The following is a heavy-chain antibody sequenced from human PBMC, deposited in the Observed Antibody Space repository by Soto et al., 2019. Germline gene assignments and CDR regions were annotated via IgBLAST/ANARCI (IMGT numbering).Heavy chain of an antibody. V-gene: IGHV4-39*01. CDR3: ATFVTTFKRGYWFDA. CDR1: GASISGSVDY. J-gene: IGHJ5*02. Sequence: PSETLSLTCSVSGASISGSVDYWAWIRQPPGKGLEWIGNVYHTGSTYYSPSLSGRVTMSVDTSKNQFSLRLTSVTAPDTALYFCATFVTTFKRGYWFDAWGLGALVTVSS. D-gene: IGHD2-21*02. CDR2: VYHTGST.